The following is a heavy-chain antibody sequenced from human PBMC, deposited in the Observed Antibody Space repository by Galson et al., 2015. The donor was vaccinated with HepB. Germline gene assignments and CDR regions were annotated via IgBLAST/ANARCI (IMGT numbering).Heavy chain of an antibody. D-gene: IGHD3-9*01. CDR1: GDTFNRYV. CDR2: IIPIFNEV. CDR3: ARGRYFYVSGGVDV. Sequence: SVKVSCKASGDTFNRYVVTWVRQAPGQGLEWMGGIIPIFNEVNYTQKLEGRFTITVDESRTTVYMELTSLTSEDSAVYYCARGRYFYVSGGVDVWGQGTTVSVS. J-gene: IGHJ6*02. V-gene: IGHV1-69*13.